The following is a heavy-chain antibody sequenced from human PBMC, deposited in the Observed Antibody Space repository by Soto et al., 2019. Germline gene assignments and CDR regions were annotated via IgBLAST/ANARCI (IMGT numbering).Heavy chain of an antibody. CDR3: AKDAYYYDSIGYLVD. Sequence: LRLSCAASGFTFDDYTMHWVRQAPGKGLEWVSLISWDGGSTYYADSVKGRFTISRDNSKNSLYLQMNSLRTEDTALYYCAKDAYYYDSIGYLVDWGQGTLVTVSS. CDR1: GFTFDDYT. V-gene: IGHV3-43*01. CDR2: ISWDGGST. J-gene: IGHJ4*02. D-gene: IGHD3-22*01.